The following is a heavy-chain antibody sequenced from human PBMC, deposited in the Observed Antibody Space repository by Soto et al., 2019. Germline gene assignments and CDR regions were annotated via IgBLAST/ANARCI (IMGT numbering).Heavy chain of an antibody. D-gene: IGHD2-21*02. V-gene: IGHV4-61*01. CDR2: THHSGST. CDR1: GGSVSSGSYY. CDR3: ARTTAAIHLNY. Sequence: SETLSLTCTVSGGSVSSGSYYWSWIRQPPGKGLEWIGETHHSGSTNYNPSLKSRVTISVDTSRNQFSLKLNSVTAADTAVYYCARTTAAIHLNYWSQGTLVTVSS. J-gene: IGHJ4*02.